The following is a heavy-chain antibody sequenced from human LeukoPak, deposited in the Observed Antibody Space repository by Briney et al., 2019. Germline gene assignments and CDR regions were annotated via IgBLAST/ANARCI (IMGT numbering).Heavy chain of an antibody. CDR2: MSGGGLST. CDR1: DSNIGTYA. V-gene: IGHV3-23*01. J-gene: IGHJ4*02. CDR3: AKDRISGQGGAARILDY. Sequence: PGGSLRLSCGAPDSNIGTYAVTWVRQVPGKGLEWVSGMSGGGLSTYYARSVKGRFTISTDTYKNTFYLEMNSLGADDTALYYCAKDRISGQGGAARILDYWGQGILVTVSS. D-gene: IGHD6-6*01.